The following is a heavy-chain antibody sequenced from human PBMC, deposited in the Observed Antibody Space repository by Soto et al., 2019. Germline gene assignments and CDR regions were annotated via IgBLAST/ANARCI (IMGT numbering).Heavy chain of an antibody. CDR2: IKQDGSEK. CDR1: GFTFSSYW. J-gene: IGHJ4*02. CDR3: ARGRPTVTSYYFDY. D-gene: IGHD4-17*01. Sequence: GGSLRLSCAASGFTFSSYWMSWVRQAPGKGLEWVANIKQDGSEKYYVDSVKGRFTISRDNAKNSLYLQMNSLRAEDTAVYYCARGRPTVTSYYFDYWGQGTLVTVSS. V-gene: IGHV3-7*01.